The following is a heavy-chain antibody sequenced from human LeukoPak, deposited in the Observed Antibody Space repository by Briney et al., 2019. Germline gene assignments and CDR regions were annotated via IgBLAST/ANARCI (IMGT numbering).Heavy chain of an antibody. Sequence: ASVTVSCKASGGTFSSYAISWVRQAPGQGLEWMGRIIPILGIANYAQKFQGRVTITADKSTSTAYMELSSLRSEDTAVYYCARQWSIAATPSRYLWGWFDPWRQGTLVTVSS. CDR1: GGTFSSYA. CDR3: ARQWSIAATPSRYLWGWFDP. V-gene: IGHV1-69*04. CDR2: IIPILGIA. J-gene: IGHJ5*02. D-gene: IGHD6-6*01.